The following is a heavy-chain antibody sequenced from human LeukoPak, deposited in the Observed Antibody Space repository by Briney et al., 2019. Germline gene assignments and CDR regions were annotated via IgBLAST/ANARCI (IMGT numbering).Heavy chain of an antibody. Sequence: SETLSLTCTVSGGSISSYYWSWIRQPAGKGLEWIGRIDTSGNTNYKPSLKSRVTISVDTSKNQFSLKLSSVTAADTAVYYRARGHEFPPNVDYMDVWGKGTTVTVSS. J-gene: IGHJ6*03. CDR2: IDTSGNT. V-gene: IGHV4-4*07. D-gene: IGHD2-21*01. CDR3: ARGHEFPPNVDYMDV. CDR1: GGSISSYY.